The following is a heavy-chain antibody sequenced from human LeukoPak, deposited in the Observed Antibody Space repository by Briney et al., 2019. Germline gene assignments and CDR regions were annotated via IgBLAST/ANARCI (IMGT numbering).Heavy chain of an antibody. D-gene: IGHD6-13*01. J-gene: IGHJ5*02. V-gene: IGHV4-59*01. CDR1: GGSISSYY. CDR2: IYYSGST. Sequence: PSETLSLTCTVSGGSISSYYWSWIRQPPGKGLEWIGYIYYSGSTSYNPSLKSRVTISVDTSKNQFSLRLSSVTGADTAVYYCARLYSSSPNWFDPWGQGTQVTVSS. CDR3: ARLYSSSPNWFDP.